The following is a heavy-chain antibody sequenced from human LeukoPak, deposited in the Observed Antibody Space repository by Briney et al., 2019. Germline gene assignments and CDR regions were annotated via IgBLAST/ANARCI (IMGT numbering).Heavy chain of an antibody. J-gene: IGHJ5*02. Sequence: PGGSLRLSCAASGFTFSSYWMHWVRQAPGKGLVWVSRINSDGSGTSYADSVKGRFTISRDNAKNTLYLQMNSLRAEDTAVYYCARVSGTMVRGVIPGWFDPWGQGTLVTVSS. CDR2: INSDGSGT. D-gene: IGHD3-10*01. V-gene: IGHV3-74*01. CDR3: ARVSGTMVRGVIPGWFDP. CDR1: GFTFSSYW.